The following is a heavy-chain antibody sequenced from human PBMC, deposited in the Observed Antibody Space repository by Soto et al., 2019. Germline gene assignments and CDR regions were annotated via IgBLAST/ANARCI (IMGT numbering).Heavy chain of an antibody. V-gene: IGHV3-21*01. Sequence: EVQLVESGGGLVKPGGSLRLSCAASGFTFSSYSMNWVRQAPGKGLEWVSSISSSSSYIYYADSVKGRFTISRDNAKNSLYLQMNSLRAEDTAVYYCASYVAATLRAFDIWGQGTMVTVSS. CDR3: ASYVAATLRAFDI. CDR2: ISSSSSYI. CDR1: GFTFSSYS. D-gene: IGHD2-15*01. J-gene: IGHJ3*02.